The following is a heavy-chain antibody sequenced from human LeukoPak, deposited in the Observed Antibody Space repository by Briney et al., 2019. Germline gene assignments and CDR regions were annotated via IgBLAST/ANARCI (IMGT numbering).Heavy chain of an antibody. CDR3: ARWSGGSEWRYHYGMDV. CDR2: ISGYNGRT. V-gene: IGHV1-18*01. Sequence: ASVKVSCKASGYTFTSFDISWVRQAPGQGLQWMGWISGYNGRTNSAQQFHDRVTMTIDTSTTTAYMELRSLRSDDTAVYYCARWSGGSEWRYHYGMDVWGQGTTVSVSS. D-gene: IGHD3-10*01. CDR1: GYTFTSFD. J-gene: IGHJ6*02.